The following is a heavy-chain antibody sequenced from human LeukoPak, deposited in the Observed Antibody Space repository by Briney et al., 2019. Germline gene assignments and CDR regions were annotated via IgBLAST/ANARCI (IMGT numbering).Heavy chain of an antibody. D-gene: IGHD6-13*01. Sequence: ASVKVSCKASGYTFTGYYMHWVRQAPGQGLEWMGWINLNSGGTNYAQKFQGRVTMTRDTSISTAYMELSRLRSDDTAVYYCARGTSSSWRPPWFDPWGQGTLVTVSS. V-gene: IGHV1-2*02. CDR1: GYTFTGYY. J-gene: IGHJ5*02. CDR3: ARGTSSSWRPPWFDP. CDR2: INLNSGGT.